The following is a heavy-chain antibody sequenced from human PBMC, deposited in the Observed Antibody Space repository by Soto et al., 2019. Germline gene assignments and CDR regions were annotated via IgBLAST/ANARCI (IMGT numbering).Heavy chain of an antibody. CDR3: ARVGSNLGYCSGGSCPRPYYYYYYMDV. CDR2: INHSGST. CDR1: GGSFSGYY. Sequence: SETLSLTCAVYGGSFSGYYWSWIRQPPGKGLEWIGEINHSGSTNYNPSLKSRVTISVDTSKNQFSLKLSSVTAAEPAVYYCARVGSNLGYCSGGSCPRPYYYYYYMDVWGKGTTVTVSS. V-gene: IGHV4-34*01. J-gene: IGHJ6*03. D-gene: IGHD2-15*01.